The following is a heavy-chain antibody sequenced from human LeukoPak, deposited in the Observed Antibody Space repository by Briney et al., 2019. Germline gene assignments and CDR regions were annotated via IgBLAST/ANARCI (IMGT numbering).Heavy chain of an antibody. V-gene: IGHV1-46*01. CDR2: INPTGTGT. D-gene: IGHD4-23*01. CDR3: AREDSGGYFDY. Sequence: ASVKVSFKSSGYTFTNNYMHCVRQAPGQGLEWMGLINPTGTGTNYAQKFRGRVTLTRDTSTTTVYMELSSLRSEDSAVYYCAREDSGGYFDYWGRGTLVTVSS. J-gene: IGHJ4*02. CDR1: GYTFTNNY.